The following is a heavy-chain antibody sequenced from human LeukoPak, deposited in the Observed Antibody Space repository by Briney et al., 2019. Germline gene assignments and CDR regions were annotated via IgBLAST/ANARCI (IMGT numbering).Heavy chain of an antibody. D-gene: IGHD3-22*01. CDR3: AAYYYDSSGYGY. Sequence: GGSLRLSCAASGFTFSSYSMNWVRQAPGKGLEWVSSISSSSSYIYCADSVKGRFTISRDNAKNSLYLQMNSLRAEDTAVYYCAAYYYDSSGYGYWGQGTLVTVSS. V-gene: IGHV3-21*04. CDR2: ISSSSSYI. J-gene: IGHJ4*02. CDR1: GFTFSSYS.